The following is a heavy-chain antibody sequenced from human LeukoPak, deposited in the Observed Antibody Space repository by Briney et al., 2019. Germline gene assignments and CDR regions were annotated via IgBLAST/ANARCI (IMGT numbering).Heavy chain of an antibody. CDR3: AKRGFGFYYGMDV. Sequence: GGSLRLSCAASGFTFSSYAMSWVRQAPGKGLEWVSAISGSGGSTYYADSVKGRFTISRDNSKNTPYLQMNSLRAEDTAVYYCAKRGFGFYYGMDVWGQGTTVTVSS. CDR1: GFTFSSYA. V-gene: IGHV3-23*01. CDR2: ISGSGGST. J-gene: IGHJ6*02. D-gene: IGHD3-16*01.